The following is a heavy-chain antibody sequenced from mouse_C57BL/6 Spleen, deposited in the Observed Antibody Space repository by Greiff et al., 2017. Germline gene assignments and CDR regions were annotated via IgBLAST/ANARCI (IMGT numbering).Heavy chain of an antibody. D-gene: IGHD1-1*01. Sequence: EVQRVESGGDLVKPGGSLKLSCAASGFTFSSYGMSWVRQTPDKRLEWVATISSGGSYTYYPDSVKGRFTISRDNAKNTLYLQMSSLKSEDTAMYYCARQGYYGSRFFFDYWGQGTTLTVSS. J-gene: IGHJ2*01. CDR1: GFTFSSYG. CDR2: ISSGGSYT. CDR3: ARQGYYGSRFFFDY. V-gene: IGHV5-6*01.